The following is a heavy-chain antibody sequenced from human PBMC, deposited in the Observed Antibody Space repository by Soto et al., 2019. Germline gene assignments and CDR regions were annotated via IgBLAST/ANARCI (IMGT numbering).Heavy chain of an antibody. CDR3: ARGGVKVGNYYYYGMDV. D-gene: IGHD7-27*01. Sequence: SETLSLTCAVYGGSFSGFYWSWIRQPPGKGLEWIGEINHSGSPYYNPSLKSRVTISVDTSKNHLSLNLSSVTAADTAVYYCARGGVKVGNYYYYGMDVWGQGTKVT. J-gene: IGHJ6*02. CDR2: INHSGSP. CDR1: GGSFSGFY. V-gene: IGHV4-34*01.